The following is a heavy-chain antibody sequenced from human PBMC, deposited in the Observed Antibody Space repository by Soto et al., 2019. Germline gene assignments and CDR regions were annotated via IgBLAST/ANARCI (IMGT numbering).Heavy chain of an antibody. CDR1: GGSFSAYY. V-gene: IGHV4-34*01. J-gene: IGHJ4*02. CDR2: INYSGST. CDR3: ARGRSTLVRGVFDN. D-gene: IGHD3-10*01. Sequence: KPSETLSLTCAVYGGSFSAYYWTWIRQPPGKGLEWIGEINYSGSTNYKPSLNSRVTISVDTSKNRFSLKLNSVTAADTAVYYCARGRSTLVRGVFDNWGQGTLVTVSS.